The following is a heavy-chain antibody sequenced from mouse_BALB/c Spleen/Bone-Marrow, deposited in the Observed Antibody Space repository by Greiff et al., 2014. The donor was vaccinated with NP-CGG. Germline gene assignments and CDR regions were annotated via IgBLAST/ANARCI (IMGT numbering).Heavy chain of an antibody. CDR1: GFNIKDYY. J-gene: IGHJ2*01. Sequence: VQLQQPGAELVRPGALVKLSCKASGFNIKDYYMHWVKQRPEQGLEWIGWIDPENGNTIYDPMFQGKASITADTSSNTAYLRLSSLTSEDTAVYYCARRYYGTSYVGYFDYWGQGTTLTVSS. CDR2: IDPENGNT. D-gene: IGHD1-1*01. CDR3: ARRYYGTSYVGYFDY. V-gene: IGHV14-1*02.